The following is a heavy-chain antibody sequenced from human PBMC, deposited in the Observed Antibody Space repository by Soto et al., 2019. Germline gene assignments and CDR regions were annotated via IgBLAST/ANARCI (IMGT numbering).Heavy chain of an antibody. CDR1: GFTFSSYG. J-gene: IGHJ6*02. D-gene: IGHD6-19*01. CDR2: ISYDGSNK. V-gene: IGHV3-30*18. CDR3: AKGSSSATGRYGMDV. Sequence: QVQLVESGGGVVQPGRSLRLSCAASGFTFSSYGMHWVRQAPGKGLEWVAVISYDGSNKYYADSVKGRFTISRDNSKNTVDLQRNSLRAEDTAVYYCAKGSSSATGRYGMDVWGQGTTVTVSS.